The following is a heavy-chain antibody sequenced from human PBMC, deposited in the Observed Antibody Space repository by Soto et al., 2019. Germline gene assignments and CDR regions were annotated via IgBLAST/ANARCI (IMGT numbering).Heavy chain of an antibody. V-gene: IGHV3-33*01. Sequence: QVQLVESGGGVVQPGRSLRLSCAASGFTFSSYGMHWVRQAPGKGLEWVAVIWYDGSNKYYADSVKGRFTISRDNSKNTLYLQMNSLRAEDTAVYYCASSSNYDRNRSPFDYWGQGTLVTVSS. CDR3: ASSSNYDRNRSPFDY. CDR1: GFTFSSYG. J-gene: IGHJ4*02. D-gene: IGHD3-22*01. CDR2: IWYDGSNK.